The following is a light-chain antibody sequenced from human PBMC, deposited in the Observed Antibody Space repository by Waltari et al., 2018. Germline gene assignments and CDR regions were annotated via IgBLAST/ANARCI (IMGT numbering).Light chain of an antibody. V-gene: IGKV3-20*01. CDR2: GAS. Sequence: EIVLTQSPGTLSLSPGERATLSCRATESVPANYLAWYQQKPGQAPTLLSSGASSRATCIPDRFSGRGSGTDFTLTIARLEPEDFALYYCQQYGETPWTFGQGTKVDLK. CDR3: QQYGETPWT. CDR1: ESVPANY. J-gene: IGKJ1*01.